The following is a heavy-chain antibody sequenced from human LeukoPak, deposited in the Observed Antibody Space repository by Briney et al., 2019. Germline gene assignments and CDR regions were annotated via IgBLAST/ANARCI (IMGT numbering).Heavy chain of an antibody. CDR1: GFTFSSYA. V-gene: IGHV3-23*01. J-gene: IGHJ4*02. CDR3: AKRKDPYYFDY. Sequence: GGSLRLSCAASGFTFSSYAMSWVRQAPGKGLEWVSAISGSGDSTYYADSVKGRFTISRDNSKNTLYLQMNSLRAEDTAVYSCAKRKDPYYFDYWGQGTLVTVSS. CDR2: ISGSGDST.